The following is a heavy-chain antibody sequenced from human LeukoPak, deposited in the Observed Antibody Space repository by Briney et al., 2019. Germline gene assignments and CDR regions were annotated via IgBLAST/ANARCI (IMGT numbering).Heavy chain of an antibody. V-gene: IGHV1-69*05. J-gene: IGHJ4*02. CDR2: IIPIFGTA. CDR1: GGTLNSYA. Sequence: GASVKVSCKASGGTLNSYAFSWVRQAPGQGLEWMGRIIPIFGTANYAQKFQGRVTITTDESTSTAYMELSSLRSEDTAVYYCARGSLRYFDWFIDYWGQGTLVTVSS. CDR3: ARGSLRYFDWFIDY. D-gene: IGHD3-9*01.